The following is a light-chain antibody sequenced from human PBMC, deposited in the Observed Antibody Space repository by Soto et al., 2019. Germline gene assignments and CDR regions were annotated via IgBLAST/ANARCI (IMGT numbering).Light chain of an antibody. J-gene: IGKJ1*01. CDR2: GAS. CDR3: HQRQSWPRT. Sequence: EIVLTQSPGTLSLSPWERATLSCRASQSVSSSYLAWYQQKPGPAPRLLIYGASTRATGIPARFSGSGSGTEFTLTISDVEPEDFAVYYCHQRQSWPRTFGHGTKVDIK. CDR1: QSVSSSY. V-gene: IGKV3-20*01.